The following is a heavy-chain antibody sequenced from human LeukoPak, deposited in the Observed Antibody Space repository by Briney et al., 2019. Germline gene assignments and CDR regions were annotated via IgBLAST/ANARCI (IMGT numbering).Heavy chain of an antibody. J-gene: IGHJ4*02. CDR3: ARDSTPLDY. CDR1: GYTFTGNY. Sequence: ASVEVSCKTSGYTFTGNYMHWVRQAPGQGLEWMGWINPNTGGTNYAQKFQGRVSMTRDTSISTAYMDLSRLRSDDTAVYYCARDSTPLDYWGQGTLVTVSS. D-gene: IGHD2/OR15-2a*01. V-gene: IGHV1-2*02. CDR2: INPNTGGT.